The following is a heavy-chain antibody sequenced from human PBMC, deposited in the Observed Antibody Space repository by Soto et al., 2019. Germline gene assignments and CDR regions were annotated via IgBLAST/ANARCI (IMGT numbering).Heavy chain of an antibody. Sequence: QVQLVESGGGVVQPGRSLRLSCAASGFTFSSYAMHWVRQAPGKGLEWVAVISYDGSNKYYADSVKGRFTISRDNSKNPVELEMDRPGAWDTAWYFWWRGRGLDRGPIGMGVLGPGAT. CDR2: ISYDGSNK. CDR1: GFTFSSYA. J-gene: IGHJ6*02. D-gene: IGHD2-2*03. CDR3: WRGRGLDRGPIGMGV. V-gene: IGHV3-30-3*01.